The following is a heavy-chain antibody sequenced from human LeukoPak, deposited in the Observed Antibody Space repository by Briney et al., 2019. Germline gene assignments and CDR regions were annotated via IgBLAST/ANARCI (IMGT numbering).Heavy chain of an antibody. D-gene: IGHD2/OR15-2a*01. CDR2: IIPIFGTA. V-gene: IGHV1-69*13. CDR1: GYTFTSYG. Sequence: SVKVSCKASGYTFTSYGISWVRQAPGQGLEWMGGIIPIFGTANYAQKFQGRVTITADESTSTAYMELSSLRSEDTAVYYCARGPYQYSWFDPWGQGTLVTVSS. CDR3: ARGPYQYSWFDP. J-gene: IGHJ5*02.